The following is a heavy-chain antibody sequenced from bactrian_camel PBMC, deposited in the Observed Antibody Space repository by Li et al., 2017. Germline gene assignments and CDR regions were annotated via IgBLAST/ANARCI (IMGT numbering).Heavy chain of an antibody. Sequence: HVQLVESGGGSVRPGGSLRLSCAAPGYRYDTYCMGWFRQAPGKAREGIAVIDSDGDTAYAESMKDRFTISVDNAKNTLYLQMNSLKPEDTAMYYCVRDGGWVGWDEADFAYWDQGTQVTVS. J-gene: IGHJ6*01. D-gene: IGHD5*01. CDR1: GYRYDTYC. CDR3: VRDGGWVGWDEADFAY. V-gene: IGHV3S26*01. CDR2: IDSDGDT.